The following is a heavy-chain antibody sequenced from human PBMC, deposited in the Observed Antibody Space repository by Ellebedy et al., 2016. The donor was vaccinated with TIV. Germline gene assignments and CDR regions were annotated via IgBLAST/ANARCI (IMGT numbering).Heavy chain of an antibody. V-gene: IGHV4-34*01. Sequence: SETLSLXXAVYGGSFSGHFWTWIRQPPGKGLEWIGEINHSGSTNYNASLKSRVTISVDTSKNQFSLKMTSVTAADTAVYYCARDKGDYDTAWFDPWGQGTLVTVSS. J-gene: IGHJ5*01. CDR2: INHSGST. CDR1: GGSFSGHF. CDR3: ARDKGDYDTAWFDP. D-gene: IGHD3-22*01.